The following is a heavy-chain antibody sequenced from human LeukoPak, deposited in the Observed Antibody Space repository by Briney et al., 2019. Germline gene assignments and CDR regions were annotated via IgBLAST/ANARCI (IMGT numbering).Heavy chain of an antibody. V-gene: IGHV3-48*03. CDR3: ARDLGYSSTWSF. Sequence: PGGSLRLSCVASGFTFSSSEMNWVRQAPGKGLEWISYINNSGGSISYADSVKGRFTISRDNAKNSLYLQMNSLRADDTATYYCARDLGYSSTWSFGGQGTLVTVSS. CDR1: GFTFSSSE. CDR2: INNSGGSI. D-gene: IGHD6-13*01. J-gene: IGHJ4*02.